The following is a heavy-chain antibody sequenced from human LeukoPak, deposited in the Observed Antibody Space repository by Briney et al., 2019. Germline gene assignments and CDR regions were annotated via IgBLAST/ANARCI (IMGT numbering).Heavy chain of an antibody. J-gene: IGHJ5*01. Sequence: GGSLRLSCAVSGFTLSSNWMHWVRQVPGKGLVWVARIDDVGSGTSYADSVKGRFTISRDVAKDTVYLQMNSLRAEDTAVYYCATVFDFWGQGTLVTVSS. CDR3: ATVFDF. CDR1: GFTLSSNW. D-gene: IGHD2-21*02. V-gene: IGHV3-74*01. CDR2: IDDVGSGT.